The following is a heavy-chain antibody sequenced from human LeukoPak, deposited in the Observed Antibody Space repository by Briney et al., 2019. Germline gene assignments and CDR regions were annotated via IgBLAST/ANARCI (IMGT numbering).Heavy chain of an antibody. CDR1: GGSFSGYY. CDR3: AREEYYYDSSGLYLSWFDP. D-gene: IGHD3-22*01. CDR2: INHSGST. J-gene: IGHJ5*02. V-gene: IGHV4-34*01. Sequence: PSETLSLTCAVYGGSFSGYYWSWIRQPPGKGLEGIGEINHSGSTNYNPSLKSRVTISVDTSKNQFSLKLSSVTAADTAVYYCAREEYYYDSSGLYLSWFDPWGQGTLVTVSS.